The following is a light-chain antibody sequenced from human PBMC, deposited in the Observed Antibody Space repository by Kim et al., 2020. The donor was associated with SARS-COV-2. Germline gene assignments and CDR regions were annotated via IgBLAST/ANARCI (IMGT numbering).Light chain of an antibody. V-gene: IGLV4-69*01. CDR2: LNTDGSH. CDR3: QTWGTGTLV. J-gene: IGLJ3*02. Sequence: ASVKLTCTLSSGNSSYAIAWHQQQPEKGPRYLMKLNTDGSHSKGDGIPDRFSGSSSGAERYLTISSLRSEDEADYYCQTWGTGTLVFGGGTQLTVL. CDR1: SGNSSYA.